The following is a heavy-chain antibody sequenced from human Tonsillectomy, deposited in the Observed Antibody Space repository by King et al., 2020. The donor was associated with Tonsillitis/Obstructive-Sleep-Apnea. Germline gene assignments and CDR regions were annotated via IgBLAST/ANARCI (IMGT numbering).Heavy chain of an antibody. CDR2: IKGDGTET. D-gene: IGHD1-26*01. CDR3: AKGGTYYSVPLDF. V-gene: IGHV3-74*01. CDR1: GFIFSNYW. Sequence: VQLVESGGDLVQPGGSLRLSCEASGFIFSNYWVHWVRQAPGKGPGWVSHIKGDGTETNYADFVKGRFTIFRDNAENTLSLQMNGLRAEDTAVYYCAKGGTYYSVPLDFWGQGTLVTVSS. J-gene: IGHJ4*02.